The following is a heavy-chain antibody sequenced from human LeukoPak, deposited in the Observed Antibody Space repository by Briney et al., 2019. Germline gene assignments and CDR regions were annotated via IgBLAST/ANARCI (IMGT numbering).Heavy chain of an antibody. D-gene: IGHD3-10*01. J-gene: IGHJ6*03. Sequence: PGGSLRLSCAASGLTFSNYGMAWVRQAPGKGLEWVSAISGSGESTYNADSVKGRFTISRDNSKNTLYLQMNRLRAEDTAVYYCAKDVMHYGSGRPYYMDVWGKGTTVT. CDR1: GLTFSNYG. CDR3: AKDVMHYGSGRPYYMDV. V-gene: IGHV3-23*01. CDR2: ISGSGEST.